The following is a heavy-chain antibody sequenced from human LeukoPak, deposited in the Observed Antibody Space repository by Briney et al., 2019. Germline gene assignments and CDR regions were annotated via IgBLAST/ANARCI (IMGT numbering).Heavy chain of an antibody. CDR3: ARERKTYYSGLGSYPETNWFDP. J-gene: IGHJ5*02. CDR1: GGSISSSEHY. Sequence: SETLSLTCSVSGGSISSSEHYWAWIRQSPGRGLEWIRSVYYSGSSYYSPSLESRISISVDTSKNQFSLKLSSVTAADTALYFCARERKTYYSGLGSYPETNWFDPWGPGKLGSVSS. CDR2: VYYSGSS. V-gene: IGHV4-39*01. D-gene: IGHD3-10*01.